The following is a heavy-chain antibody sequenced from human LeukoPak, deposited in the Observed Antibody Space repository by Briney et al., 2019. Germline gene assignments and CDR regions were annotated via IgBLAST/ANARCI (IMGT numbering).Heavy chain of an antibody. CDR1: GGSISSYY. CDR3: AGEIAVAGARY. CDR2: IYYSGST. D-gene: IGHD6-19*01. J-gene: IGHJ4*02. V-gene: IGHV4-59*12. Sequence: SETLSLTCTVSGGSISSYYWSWIRQPPGKGLEWIGYIYYSGSTNYNPSLKSRVTISVDTSKNQFSLKLSSVTAADTAVYYCAGEIAVAGARYWGQGTLVTVSS.